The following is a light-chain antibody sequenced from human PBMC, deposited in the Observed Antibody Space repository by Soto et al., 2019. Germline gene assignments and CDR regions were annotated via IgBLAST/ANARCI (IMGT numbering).Light chain of an antibody. Sequence: QSVLTQPPSVSGAPGQRVTISCTGSSSNIGAGYDVHWYQQLPGTAPKLLIFDNSIRPSGVPDRISGSRSGTSASLAITGLQAEDEADYYCQSYDSSLSGSVVFGGGTKVTVL. CDR3: QSYDSSLSGSVV. CDR2: DNS. V-gene: IGLV1-40*01. J-gene: IGLJ2*01. CDR1: SSNIGAGYD.